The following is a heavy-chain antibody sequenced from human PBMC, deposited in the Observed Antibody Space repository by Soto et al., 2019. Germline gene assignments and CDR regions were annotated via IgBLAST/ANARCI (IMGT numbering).Heavy chain of an antibody. V-gene: IGHV1-2*04. Sequence: QVQLVQSGAEVKKPGASVKVSCKASGYTFTGYYMHWVRQAPGQGLEWMGWINPNSGGTNYAQKFQGWVTMTRDTSISTAYMELSRLRSDDPAVYYCATNQFSSPGSFDYWGQGTLVTVSS. CDR3: ATNQFSSPGSFDY. CDR1: GYTFTGYY. D-gene: IGHD6-13*01. CDR2: INPNSGGT. J-gene: IGHJ4*02.